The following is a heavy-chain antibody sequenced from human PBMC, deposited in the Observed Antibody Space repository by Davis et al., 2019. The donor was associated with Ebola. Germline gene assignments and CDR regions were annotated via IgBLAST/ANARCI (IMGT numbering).Heavy chain of an antibody. D-gene: IGHD3-10*01. CDR1: GFSFGDYA. V-gene: IGHV3-43*01. CDR3: AKDIKWGGLSMTYGMDV. Sequence: GGSLRLSCAASGFSFGDYAMHWVRQARGKGLEWVSLISWDGRSMYYGDSVKGRFTISRDNSKDSLYLQMNSLRTEDTALYYCAKDIKWGGLSMTYGMDVWGQGTTVTVSS. CDR2: ISWDGRSM. J-gene: IGHJ6*02.